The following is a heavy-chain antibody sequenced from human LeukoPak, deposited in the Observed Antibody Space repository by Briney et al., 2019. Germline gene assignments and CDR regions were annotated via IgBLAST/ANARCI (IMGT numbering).Heavy chain of an antibody. J-gene: IGHJ4*02. Sequence: PGESLRLSCAASGFTFSSYAMSWVRQAPGKGLEWVSGISTSGSSTSYADSVKGRFTISRDNPWNTLYLQMNSLRAEDTAIYYCAIMHPYYDGTGYWVQWGQGTLVTVSS. CDR2: ISTSGSST. V-gene: IGHV3-23*01. CDR1: GFTFSSYA. CDR3: AIMHPYYDGTGYWVQ. D-gene: IGHD3-22*01.